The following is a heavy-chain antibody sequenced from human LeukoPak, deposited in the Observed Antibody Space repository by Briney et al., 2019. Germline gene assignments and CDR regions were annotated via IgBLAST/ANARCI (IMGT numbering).Heavy chain of an antibody. Sequence: ASVKVSCKASGYTFTGYYMHWVRQAPGQGLEWMGWINPNSGDTNFAQKFQGRVTMTRDTSINTAYMQLSGLTSGDTAVYYCAKDRYGDYVYYAMDVWGKGTTVTVSS. CDR1: GYTFTGYY. D-gene: IGHD4-17*01. J-gene: IGHJ6*04. CDR3: AKDRYGDYVYYAMDV. CDR2: INPNSGDT. V-gene: IGHV1-2*02.